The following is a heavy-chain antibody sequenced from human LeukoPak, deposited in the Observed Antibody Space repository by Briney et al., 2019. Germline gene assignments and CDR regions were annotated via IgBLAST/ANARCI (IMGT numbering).Heavy chain of an antibody. V-gene: IGHV3-74*01. Sequence: GGSLRLSCAASGITFSSYWMHWVRQAPGKGLVWVSRINSDGSSTSYADSVKGRFTISRDNAKNTLYLQMNSLRAEDTAVYYCARAYDYVWGSYPVIDYWGQGTLVTVSS. CDR1: GITFSSYW. J-gene: IGHJ4*02. D-gene: IGHD3-16*02. CDR3: ARAYDYVWGSYPVIDY. CDR2: INSDGSST.